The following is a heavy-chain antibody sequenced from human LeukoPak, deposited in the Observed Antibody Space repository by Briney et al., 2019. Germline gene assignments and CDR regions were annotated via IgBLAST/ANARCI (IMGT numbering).Heavy chain of an antibody. J-gene: IGHJ5*02. CDR1: GGSISSGGYS. CDR3: ARVGRYCSSTSCYWDAADVGWFDP. CDR2: IYHSGST. V-gene: IGHV4-30-2*01. Sequence: SETLSLTCAVSGGSISSGGYSWSWIRQPPGKGLEWIGYIYHSGSTYYNPSLKSRVTISVDRSKNQFSLKLSSVTAADTAVYYCARVGRYCSSTSCYWDAADVGWFDPWGQGTLVTVSS. D-gene: IGHD2-2*01.